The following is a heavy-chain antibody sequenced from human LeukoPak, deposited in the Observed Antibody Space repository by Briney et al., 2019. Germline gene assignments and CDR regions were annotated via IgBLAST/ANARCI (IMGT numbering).Heavy chain of an antibody. D-gene: IGHD3-10*01. CDR2: IIPIFGTA. V-gene: IGHV1-69*06. CDR1: GGTFSSYA. Sequence: ASVKVSCKASGGTFSSYAISWVRQAPGQGLEWMGGIIPIFGTANYAQKFQGRVTITADKSTSTAYMELSSLRSEDTAVYYCARIRRRTRRFGEPQGVWFDPWGQGTLVTVSS. J-gene: IGHJ5*02. CDR3: ARIRRRTRRFGEPQGVWFDP.